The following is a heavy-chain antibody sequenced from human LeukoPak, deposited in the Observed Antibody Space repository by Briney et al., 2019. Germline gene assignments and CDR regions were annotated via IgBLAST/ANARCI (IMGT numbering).Heavy chain of an antibody. J-gene: IGHJ4*02. CDR3: ARDHAVTSFDY. D-gene: IGHD4-17*01. CDR1: GYTFTSYG. CDR2: ISAYNGNT. Sequence: ASVKVSCKASGYTFTSYGISWVRQAPGQGLEWMGWISAYNGNTNYAQKLQGRVTMTTDTSTSTAYMELRSLRAEDTAMYYCARDHAVTSFDYWGQGTLVTVSS. V-gene: IGHV1-18*04.